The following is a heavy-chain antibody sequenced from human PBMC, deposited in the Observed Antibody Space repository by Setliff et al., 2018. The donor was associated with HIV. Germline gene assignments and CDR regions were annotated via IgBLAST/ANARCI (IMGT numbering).Heavy chain of an antibody. CDR3: ARGASPYYYYDSSGYPSCFDY. J-gene: IGHJ4*02. D-gene: IGHD3-22*01. CDR2: IIPIFGTA. CDR1: GGTFSSYA. Sequence: CKASGGTFSSYAISWVRQAPGQGLEWMGGIIPIFGTANYAQKFQGRVTITADESTSTAYMELSSLRSEDTAVYYCARGASPYYYYDSSGYPSCFDYWGQGTLVTVSS. V-gene: IGHV1-69*01.